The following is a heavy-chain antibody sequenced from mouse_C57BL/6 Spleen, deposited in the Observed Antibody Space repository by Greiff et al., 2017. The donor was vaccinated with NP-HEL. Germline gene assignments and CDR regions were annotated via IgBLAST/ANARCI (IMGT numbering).Heavy chain of an antibody. CDR3: ARHDYYGSSPYFDY. CDR2: ISSGGSHT. V-gene: IGHV5-6*01. CDR1: GFTFSSYG. D-gene: IGHD1-1*01. Sequence: EVQLVESGGDLVKPGGSLKLSCAASGFTFSSYGMSWVRQTPDKRLAWVATISSGGSHTYYPDSVKGRFTISRDNAKNTLSLQMSSLKSEDTAMYSCARHDYYGSSPYFDYWGQGTTLTVSS. J-gene: IGHJ2*01.